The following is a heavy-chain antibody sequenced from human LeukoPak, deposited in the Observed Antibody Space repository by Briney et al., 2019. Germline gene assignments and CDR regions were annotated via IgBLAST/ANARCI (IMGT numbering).Heavy chain of an antibody. CDR1: DDSINTYH. Sequence: SETLSLTCSVSDDSINTYHWNWIRQPPGKGLEWIGYSFHTGSTHYNPSLKSRVTLSVETCKNWVSLRLRSVTAADTAVYFCARWNDDYRAFDIWGQGTMVTVSS. D-gene: IGHD4-17*01. J-gene: IGHJ3*02. CDR3: ARWNDDYRAFDI. V-gene: IGHV4-59*12. CDR2: SFHTGST.